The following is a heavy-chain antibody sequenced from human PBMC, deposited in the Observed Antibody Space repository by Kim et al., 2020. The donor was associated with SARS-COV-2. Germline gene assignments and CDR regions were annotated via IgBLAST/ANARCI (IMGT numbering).Heavy chain of an antibody. J-gene: IGHJ6*02. V-gene: IGHV3-30*18. CDR1: GFTFSSYG. CDR3: AKEEGSGYSSGCTYYYYGMDV. D-gene: IGHD6-19*01. Sequence: GGSLRLSCAASGFTFSSYGMHWVRQAPGKGLEWVSVISYDGSSKYYADSVKGRFTISRDNSKNTLYLQMNSLRAEDTAVYYCAKEEGSGYSSGCTYYYYGMDVWGQGTKVTVSS. CDR2: ISYDGSSK.